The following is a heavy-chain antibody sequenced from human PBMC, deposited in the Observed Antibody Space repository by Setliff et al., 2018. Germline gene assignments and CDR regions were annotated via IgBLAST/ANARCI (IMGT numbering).Heavy chain of an antibody. V-gene: IGHV7-4-1*02. CDR3: ARDLGYCSTTSCHGDWFDP. CDR1: GYTFTTYA. Sequence: ASVQVSCKTSGYTFTTYAINWVRQAPGQGLEWMGWINTNTGNPTYAQDFTGRFVFSLDTSVSTAYLQISSLKAEDTAVYYCARDLGYCSTTSCHGDWFDPWGQGTLVTVSS. CDR2: INTNTGNP. J-gene: IGHJ5*02. D-gene: IGHD2-2*01.